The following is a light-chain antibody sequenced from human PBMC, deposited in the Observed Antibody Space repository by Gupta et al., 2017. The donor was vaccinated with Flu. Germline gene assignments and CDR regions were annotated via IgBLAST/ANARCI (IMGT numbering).Light chain of an antibody. V-gene: IGLV1-44*01. Sequence: QSVLTPPSSASGTPGQRVTVSCFGSSSNIGSKTVNWYQQLPGTAPKVLIYSNNQRPSGVPDRFSGSKSGTSASLAISDLQSDDEADYYCSTWDDSLNAWVFGGGTKLTVL. CDR2: SNN. CDR3: STWDDSLNAWV. J-gene: IGLJ3*02. CDR1: SSNIGSKT.